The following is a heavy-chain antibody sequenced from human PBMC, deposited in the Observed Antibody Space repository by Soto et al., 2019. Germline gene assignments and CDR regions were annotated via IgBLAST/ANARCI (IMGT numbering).Heavy chain of an antibody. D-gene: IGHD3-10*01. V-gene: IGHV4-34*01. CDR1: DGSFRGYY. Sequence: PSDTLSLTVGVYDGSFRGYYWGWIRQPPGKGLEWIGEINHSASTNYNPSLKSRVTISVDTSKKQLSLKLRAATTADTAVYFCASGFGYYYGMDVWGQGTTVTVSS. J-gene: IGHJ6*02. CDR2: INHSAST. CDR3: ASGFGYYYGMDV.